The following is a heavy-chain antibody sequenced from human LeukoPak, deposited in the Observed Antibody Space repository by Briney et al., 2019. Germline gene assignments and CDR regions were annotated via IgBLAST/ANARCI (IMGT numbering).Heavy chain of an antibody. CDR1: GYTFSRYS. Sequence: GGSLRLSCAASGYTFSRYSMKWVRQAPGKGLEWVSSISSSSSYIYYADSVKGRFTISRDNAKNSLYLQMNSLRAEDTAVYYCASNDFWSGWYTYYFDSCGQGTLVTVSS. D-gene: IGHD3-3*01. CDR2: ISSSSSYI. V-gene: IGHV3-21*01. J-gene: IGHJ4*02. CDR3: ASNDFWSGWYTYYFDS.